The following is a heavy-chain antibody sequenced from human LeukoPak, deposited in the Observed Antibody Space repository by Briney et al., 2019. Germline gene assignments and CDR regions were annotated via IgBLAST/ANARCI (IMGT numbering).Heavy chain of an antibody. CDR1: GWTFSTYN. Sequence: GGALRLSCADSGWTFSTYNMNWVRQAPGKGGEGVACISSSCNYIYYAASVKGHSTISRDSAKNSLYLQMNSLRAEDTDVYYCARDVGASAPDAFDIWGQGTMVTVSS. D-gene: IGHD1-26*01. CDR3: ARDVGASAPDAFDI. V-gene: IGHV3-21*01. CDR2: ISSSCNYI. J-gene: IGHJ3*02.